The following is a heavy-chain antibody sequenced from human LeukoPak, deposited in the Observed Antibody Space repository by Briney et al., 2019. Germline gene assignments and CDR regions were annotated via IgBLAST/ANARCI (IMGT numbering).Heavy chain of an antibody. CDR2: ISGSGGST. D-gene: IGHD5-18*01. J-gene: IGHJ4*02. CDR1: GCTFSSYS. V-gene: IGHV3-23*01. CDR3: AGTRGYSYGRYFDY. Sequence: GGSLRLSCAASGCTFSSYSMSWVRQAPGKGLEWVSAISGSGGSTYYADSVKGRFTISRDNSKNTLYLQMNSLRAEDTAVYYCAGTRGYSYGRYFDYWGQGTLVTVSS.